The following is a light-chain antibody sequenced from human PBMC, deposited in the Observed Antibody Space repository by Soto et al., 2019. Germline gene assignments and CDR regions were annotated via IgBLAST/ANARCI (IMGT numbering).Light chain of an antibody. J-gene: IGKJ3*01. Sequence: EIVLTQSPATLSLSPGERATLSCRASQSVSSYLAWYQQKPGQAPRLLIYDASNRATGIPARFSGSGSGTDFTLTISSLEPEDFAVYYCQQRSNALDTFGPGTKVDIK. CDR3: QQRSNALDT. CDR1: QSVSSY. V-gene: IGKV3-11*01. CDR2: DAS.